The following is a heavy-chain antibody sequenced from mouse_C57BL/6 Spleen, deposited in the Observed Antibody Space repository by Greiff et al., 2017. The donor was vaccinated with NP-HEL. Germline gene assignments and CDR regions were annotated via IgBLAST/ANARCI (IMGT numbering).Heavy chain of an antibody. D-gene: IGHD2-5*01. CDR2: IRNKANGYTT. V-gene: IGHV7-3*01. Sequence: EVQGVESGGGLVQPGGSLSLSCAASGFTFTDYYMSWVRQPPGKALEWLGFIRNKANGYTTEYSASVKGRFTISRDNSQSILYLQMNDLRAEDSATYYCVRSSYYSNSWFAYWGQGTLVTVSA. CDR3: VRSSYYSNSWFAY. J-gene: IGHJ3*01. CDR1: GFTFTDYY.